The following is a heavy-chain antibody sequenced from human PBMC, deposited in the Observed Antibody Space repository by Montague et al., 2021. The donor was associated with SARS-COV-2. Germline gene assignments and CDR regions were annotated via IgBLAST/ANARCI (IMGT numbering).Heavy chain of an antibody. Sequence: SETLSLTCTVSGGSISSSSYYWGWICQPPGKGLEWIGSIYYSGSTYYNASLKSRVTISVGTSKNQFSLKLTSVTAADTAVYYCARHGGHSYAHVDYWGQGTLVTVSS. CDR3: ARHGGHSYAHVDY. D-gene: IGHD5-18*01. V-gene: IGHV4-39*01. CDR1: GGSISSSSYY. J-gene: IGHJ4*02. CDR2: IYYSGST.